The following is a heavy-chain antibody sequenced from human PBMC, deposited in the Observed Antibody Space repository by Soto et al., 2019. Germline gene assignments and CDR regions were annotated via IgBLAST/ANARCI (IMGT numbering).Heavy chain of an antibody. J-gene: IGHJ3*02. V-gene: IGHV4-59*01. Sequence: PSETLSLTCTVSGGSISSYYWSWIRQPPGKGLEWIGYIYYSGSTNYNPSLNSRVTISVDTSKNQFSLKLSSVTAADTAVYYCARACSSSCYHDAFDIWGQGTMVTVS. CDR1: GGSISSYY. CDR2: IYYSGST. D-gene: IGHD6-13*01. CDR3: ARACSSSCYHDAFDI.